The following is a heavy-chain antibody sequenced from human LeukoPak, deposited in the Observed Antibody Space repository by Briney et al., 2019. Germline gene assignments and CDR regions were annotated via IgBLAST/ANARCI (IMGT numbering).Heavy chain of an antibody. D-gene: IGHD3-16*01. CDR3: ARAYTGSDTFDP. V-gene: IGHV4-59*01. CDR1: GGSISSYY. Sequence: PSETLSLTCTVSGGSISSYYWSWIRQPPGKGLEWIGYIYYSGSTNYNPSLKSRVTISVYTSKNQFSLKLSSVTAADTAVYYCARAYTGSDTFDPWGQGTLVTVSS. CDR2: IYYSGST. J-gene: IGHJ5*02.